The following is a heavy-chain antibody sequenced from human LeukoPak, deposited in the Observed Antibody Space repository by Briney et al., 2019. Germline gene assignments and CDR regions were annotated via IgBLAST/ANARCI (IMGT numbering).Heavy chain of an antibody. J-gene: IGHJ4*02. D-gene: IGHD2-8*01. CDR1: GYTFTGYY. CDR3: ARVYCTNGVCFRAQADY. V-gene: IGHV1-2*02. Sequence: ASVKVSCKASGYTFTGYYMHWVRQAPGQGLEWMGWINPNSGGTNYAQKFQGRVTMTRDTSISTAYMELSRLRSDDTAVYYCARVYCTNGVCFRAQADYWGQGTLVTVPS. CDR2: INPNSGGT.